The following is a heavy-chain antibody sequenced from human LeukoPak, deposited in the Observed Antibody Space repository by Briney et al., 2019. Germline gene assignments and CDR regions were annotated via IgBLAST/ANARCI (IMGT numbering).Heavy chain of an antibody. CDR3: AKGDYDSWSGLPFFDY. CDR1: GFTFSSYA. CDR2: ISGSGGST. D-gene: IGHD3-3*01. J-gene: IGHJ4*02. V-gene: IGHV3-23*01. Sequence: GGSLRLSCAASGFTFSSYAMSRVRQAPGKGLEWVSAISGSGGSTYYADSVKGRFTISRDNSKNTLYLQMNSLRAEDTAVYYCAKGDYDSWSGLPFFDYWGQGTLVTVSS.